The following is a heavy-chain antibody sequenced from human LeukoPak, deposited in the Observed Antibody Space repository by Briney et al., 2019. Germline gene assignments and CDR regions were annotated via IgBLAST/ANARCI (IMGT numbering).Heavy chain of an antibody. CDR2: ISASGSHI. CDR3: ARGPQFCSGGSCFGYYFDY. CDR1: GFTFSRYS. J-gene: IGHJ4*02. V-gene: IGHV3-21*01. D-gene: IGHD2-15*01. Sequence: KSGGSLRLSCAASGFTFSRYSMNWVRQPPGKGLEWVSSISASGSHIYYAYSVKGRFSISRDSARNSVYVQMSSLRAEDTAVYYCARGPQFCSGGSCFGYYFDYWGQGALVTVSS.